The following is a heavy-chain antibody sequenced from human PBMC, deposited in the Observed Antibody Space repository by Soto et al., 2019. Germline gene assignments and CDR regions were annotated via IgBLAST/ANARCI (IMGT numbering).Heavy chain of an antibody. Sequence: PSETLSLTCNASGGSITSSGSAWGWIRQSPGKGQELIWIFSYSGIIYYNPSFNSRVTMSVDTSKIQFSLKLSSVTAADTAVYYCARHRYCSGATCYHLDNWFDPWGQGTLVTVSS. D-gene: IGHD2-15*01. CDR2: FSYSGII. CDR1: GGSITSSGSA. CDR3: ARHRYCSGATCYHLDNWFDP. V-gene: IGHV4-39*01. J-gene: IGHJ5*02.